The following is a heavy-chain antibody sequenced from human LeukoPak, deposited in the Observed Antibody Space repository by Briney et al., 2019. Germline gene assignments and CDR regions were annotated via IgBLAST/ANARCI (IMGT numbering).Heavy chain of an antibody. CDR1: GFTFSSYW. Sequence: PGGSLRLSCAASGFTFSSYWMSWVRQAPGKGLELVANIKQDGSEKYYVDSVKGRFTISRDNAKNSLYLQMNSLRAEDTAVYYCARVAVWIAVADFDYWGQGTLVTVSS. CDR3: ARVAVWIAVADFDY. V-gene: IGHV3-7*01. J-gene: IGHJ4*02. CDR2: IKQDGSEK. D-gene: IGHD6-19*01.